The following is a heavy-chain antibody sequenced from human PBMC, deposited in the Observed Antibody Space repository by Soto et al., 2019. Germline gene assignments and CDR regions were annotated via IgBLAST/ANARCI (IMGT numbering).Heavy chain of an antibody. CDR2: INAGNVNT. V-gene: IGHV1-3*05. D-gene: IGHD3-16*01. Sequence: QVQLVQSGAEEKKPRASVKDSCKASGYTLTIYAMHSVRQAPGQRLVWMGWINAGNVNTKYSQKIQGRVTITRDTSASTAYMELSSLRSEDTAVYYCVYSGFGRRFAPWGKGTLVTVSS. J-gene: IGHJ5*02. CDR3: VYSGFGRRFAP. CDR1: GYTLTIYA.